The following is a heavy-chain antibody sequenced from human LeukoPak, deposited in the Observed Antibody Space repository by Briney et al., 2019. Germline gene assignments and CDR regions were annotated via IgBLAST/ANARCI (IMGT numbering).Heavy chain of an antibody. CDR2: IYSDGTT. V-gene: IGHV3-53*05. D-gene: IGHD4-23*01. Sequence: GGSLRLSCAVSRFTVSTNYMTWVRQAPGKGLEWVSFIYSDGTTYYTDSVKGRFTISRDNSKNTLYLQMNSLRAEDTAVYYCAKDDFDYGGLHWGQGTLVTVSS. CDR3: AKDDFDYGGLH. CDR1: RFTVSTNY. J-gene: IGHJ4*02.